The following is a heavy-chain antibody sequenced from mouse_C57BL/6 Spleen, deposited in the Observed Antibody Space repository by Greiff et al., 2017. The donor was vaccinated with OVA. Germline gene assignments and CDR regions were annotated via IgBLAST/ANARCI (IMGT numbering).Heavy chain of an antibody. V-gene: IGHV1-81*01. CDR3: ARDTTVVAENAMDY. CDR1: GYTFTSYG. Sequence: VQLQQSGAELARPGASVKLSCKASGYTFTSYGISWVKQRTGQGLEWIGEIYPRSGNTYYNEKFKGKATLTADKSSSTAYMELRSLTSEDSAVYFCARDTTVVAENAMDYWGQGTSVTVAS. CDR2: IYPRSGNT. D-gene: IGHD1-1*01. J-gene: IGHJ4*01.